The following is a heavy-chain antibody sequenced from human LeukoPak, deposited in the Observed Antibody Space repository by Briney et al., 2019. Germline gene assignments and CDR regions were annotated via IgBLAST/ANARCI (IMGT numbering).Heavy chain of an antibody. CDR1: GFTFSDYC. CDR2: ISSSGSTI. CDR3: ARDESYGSDY. V-gene: IGHV3-11*01. J-gene: IGHJ4*02. Sequence: GGSLRLSCAASGFTFSDYCMSWIRQAPGKGLECVSYISSSGSTIYYADSVRGRFTISRDNAKNSLYLQMNSLRAEDTAVYYCARDESYGSDYWGQGTLVTVSS. D-gene: IGHD1-26*01.